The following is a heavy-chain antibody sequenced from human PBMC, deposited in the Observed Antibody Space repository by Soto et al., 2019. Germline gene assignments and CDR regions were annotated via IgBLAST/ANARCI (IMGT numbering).Heavy chain of an antibody. V-gene: IGHV4-59*01. J-gene: IGHJ6*02. D-gene: IGHD3-10*01. CDR1: GGSISSYC. CDR2: IYYSGST. CDR3: ARDRGITMVRGVPRYYYYGMDV. Sequence: SETLSLTCTVSGGSISSYCWSWIRQPPGKGLEWIGYIYYSGSTNYNPSLKSRVTISVDTSKNQFSLKLSSVTAADTAVYYCARDRGITMVRGVPRYYYYGMDVWGQGTTVTVSS.